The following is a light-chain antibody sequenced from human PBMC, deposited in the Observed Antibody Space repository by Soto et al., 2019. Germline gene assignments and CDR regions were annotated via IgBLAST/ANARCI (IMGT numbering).Light chain of an antibody. CDR3: QQYYNWPPWT. Sequence: IVLTQSPANLSVSPGERATLSCRASESVSDDLAWYQQKPGRAPRLLIYRASTRAAGVSAGISGSGSGTEFTLSISSLQPEDSAVYYCQQYYNWPPWTFGQGTKVDIK. V-gene: IGKV3-15*01. CDR2: RAS. CDR1: ESVSDD. J-gene: IGKJ1*01.